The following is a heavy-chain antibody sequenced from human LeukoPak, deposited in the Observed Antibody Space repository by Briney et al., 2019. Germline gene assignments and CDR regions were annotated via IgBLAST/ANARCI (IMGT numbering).Heavy chain of an antibody. CDR1: GGSIISNSYY. D-gene: IGHD3-9*01. J-gene: IGHJ5*02. CDR3: VAAIGILTGYYTLPHNWFDP. CDR2: IYYSGST. V-gene: IGHV4-39*01. Sequence: PSETLSLTCTVSGGSIISNSYYFGWIRQPPGKGLGWIGSIYYSGSTYYNPSLKNRVSISVDTSKNQFSLKLSSVTAADTAVYYCVAAIGILTGYYTLPHNWFDPWGQGTLVTVSS.